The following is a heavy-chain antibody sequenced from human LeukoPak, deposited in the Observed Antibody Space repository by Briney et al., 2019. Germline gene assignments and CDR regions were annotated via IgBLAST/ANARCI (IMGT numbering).Heavy chain of an antibody. D-gene: IGHD3-3*01. CDR3: ATDWRAYNWFDP. CDR2: FDPTTGAT. J-gene: IGHJ5*02. CDR1: GYTLTELS. V-gene: IGHV1-24*01. Sequence: GASVKVSCKISGYTLTELSMHWVRQAPGKGFEWLGGFDPTTGATIYAQKFQGRVTMTEDTSTDTAYMELSSLRSEDTAVYYCATDWRAYNWFDPWGQGTLVTVSS.